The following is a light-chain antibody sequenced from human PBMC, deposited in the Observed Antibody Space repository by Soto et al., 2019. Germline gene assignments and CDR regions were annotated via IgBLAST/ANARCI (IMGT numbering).Light chain of an antibody. J-gene: IGKJ3*01. CDR1: QSVSRN. CDR3: QQYDNWPFT. CDR2: GAS. Sequence: EIVMTQSPVTLSVFPGERATLSCRASQSVSRNVAWYQQKPGQAPRLLIYGASTRAPGISGTFSVSGSGTEFTLTISTLQSEDFAIYYCQQYDNWPFTFGPGTKVDIK. V-gene: IGKV3-15*01.